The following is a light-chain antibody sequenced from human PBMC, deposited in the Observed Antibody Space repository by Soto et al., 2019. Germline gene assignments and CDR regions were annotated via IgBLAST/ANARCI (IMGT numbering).Light chain of an antibody. CDR3: QSYDSSLSGSI. V-gene: IGLV1-40*01. Sequence: QSVLTQPPSVSGAPGQRVTISCTGSSSNIGAGYDVHWYQQLPGPAPKLLIYGNSNRPSGVPDRFSGSNSGTSASLAITGLQAEDEADYYCQSYDSSLSGSIFGGGTKVTVL. CDR1: SSNIGAGYD. CDR2: GNS. J-gene: IGLJ2*01.